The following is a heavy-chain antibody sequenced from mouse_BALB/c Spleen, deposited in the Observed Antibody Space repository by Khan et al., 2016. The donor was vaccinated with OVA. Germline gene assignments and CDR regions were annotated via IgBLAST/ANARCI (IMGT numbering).Heavy chain of an antibody. CDR3: ARTTDFTYGGCFAY. D-gene: IGHD2-12*01. Sequence: EVQLQESGPGLVKPSQSLSLTCTVTGYSITSDYAWNWNRQFPGNKLEWMGYISYSGSTSYNPSLKSRVSITRDTSKNKFLLLLNSVTIEDTATYYCARTTDFTYGGCFAYWGQGTLVTVSA. CDR2: ISYSGST. J-gene: IGHJ3*01. V-gene: IGHV3-2*02. CDR1: GYSITSDYA.